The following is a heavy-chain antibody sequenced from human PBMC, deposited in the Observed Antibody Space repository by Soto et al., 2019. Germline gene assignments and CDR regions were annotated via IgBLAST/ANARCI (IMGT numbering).Heavy chain of an antibody. CDR3: AKGMFDNFVRGPLDY. CDR2: ISATSDYT. CDR1: GFTFTKSA. J-gene: IGHJ4*02. V-gene: IGHV3-23*01. Sequence: EVQLLESGGGLVQPGGSLRLSCVASGFTFTKSAMSWVRQAPGKGLEWVSAISATSDYTYYGDSVRGRFTISRDNSKNTLSMQMSSLRADDTAVYYCAKGMFDNFVRGPLDYWGRGTLVTVSS. D-gene: IGHD3-10*01.